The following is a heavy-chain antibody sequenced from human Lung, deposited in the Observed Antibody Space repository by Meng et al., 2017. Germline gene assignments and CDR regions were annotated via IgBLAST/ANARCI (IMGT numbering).Heavy chain of an antibody. CDR3: ARAIFALANSDY. CDR2: MNPNRGNT. Sequence: QVQLVQSGAEVKKPGASVKASCNASGYTFTSYDINWVRQATGQGLEWMGWMNPNRGNTGYAQKFQGRVTMTMNTSISTAYMELSSLRSEDTAVYYCARAIFALANSDYWGQGTLVTVSS. CDR1: GYTFTSYD. D-gene: IGHD3-3*01. V-gene: IGHV1-8*01. J-gene: IGHJ4*02.